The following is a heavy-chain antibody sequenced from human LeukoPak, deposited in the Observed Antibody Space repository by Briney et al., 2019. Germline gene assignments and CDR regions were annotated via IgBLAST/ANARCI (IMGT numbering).Heavy chain of an antibody. J-gene: IGHJ3*02. D-gene: IGHD5-12*01. V-gene: IGHV1-3*01. CDR2: INAGNGNT. CDR3: ARDSGYNAFDI. CDR1: GYTFTSYA. Sequence: ASVKVSCKASGYTFTSYAMHWVRQAPGQRLEWMGWINAGNGNTKYSQKFQGRVTITRDTSASTAYMELSSLRSEDTAVYYCARDSGYNAFDIWGQGTMVAVSS.